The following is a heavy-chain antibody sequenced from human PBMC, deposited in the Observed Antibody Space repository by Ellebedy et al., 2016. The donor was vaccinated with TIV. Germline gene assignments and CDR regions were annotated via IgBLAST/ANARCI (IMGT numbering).Heavy chain of an antibody. CDR1: GGSISSYY. CDR2: IYYSGST. Sequence: SETLSLXCTVSGGSISSYYWSWIRQPPGKGLEWIGYIYYSGSTNYNPSLKSRVTISVDTSKNQFSLKLSSVTAADTAVYYCARVGYCSSTSCGAQHADYWGQGTLVTVSS. D-gene: IGHD2-2*01. CDR3: ARVGYCSSTSCGAQHADY. V-gene: IGHV4-59*12. J-gene: IGHJ4*02.